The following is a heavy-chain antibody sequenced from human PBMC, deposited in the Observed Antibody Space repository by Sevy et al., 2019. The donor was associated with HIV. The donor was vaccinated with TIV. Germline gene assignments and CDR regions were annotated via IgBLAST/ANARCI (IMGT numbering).Heavy chain of an antibody. Sequence: GGSLRLSCAASGFTFSTYGMHWVRQAPGKGLEWVAVSWFDGSNTYYADSVKGRFTISRDIAKNTLHLQMNSLRAEDTAVHYCARDLEFYDYGDYGPAFMPDYWGQGTLVTVSS. CDR3: ARDLEFYDYGDYGPAFMPDY. J-gene: IGHJ4*02. D-gene: IGHD4-17*01. V-gene: IGHV3-33*01. CDR1: GFTFSTYG. CDR2: SWFDGSNT.